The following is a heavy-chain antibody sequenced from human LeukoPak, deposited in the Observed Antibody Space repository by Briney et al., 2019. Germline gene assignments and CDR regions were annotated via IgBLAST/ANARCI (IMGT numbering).Heavy chain of an antibody. V-gene: IGHV4-39*07. CDR2: IYYNGST. CDR3: ARLWVRGRSFDY. J-gene: IGHJ4*02. Sequence: SETLSLTCTVSGGSINTHSYYWGWIRQPPGKGLEWIGNIYYNGSTYYNPSLKSRVTISVDTSKNQFSLKLSSVTAADTAVYYCARLWVRGRSFDYWGQGTLVTVSS. D-gene: IGHD1-26*01. CDR1: GGSINTHSYY.